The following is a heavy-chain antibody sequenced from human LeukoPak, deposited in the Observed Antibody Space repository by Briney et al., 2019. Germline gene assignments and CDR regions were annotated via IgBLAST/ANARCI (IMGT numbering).Heavy chain of an antibody. V-gene: IGHV4-34*01. CDR1: GGSFSGYY. Sequence: SETLSLTCAVYGGSFSGYYWSWIRQPPGKGLEWIGEINHSGSTNYNPSLKSRVTISVDTSKNQFSLKLSSVTAADTAVYYCARWAALGYCSSTSYYRRGYYYYGMDVWGQGTTVTVSS. CDR2: INHSGST. D-gene: IGHD2-2*02. CDR3: ARWAALGYCSSTSYYRRGYYYYGMDV. J-gene: IGHJ6*02.